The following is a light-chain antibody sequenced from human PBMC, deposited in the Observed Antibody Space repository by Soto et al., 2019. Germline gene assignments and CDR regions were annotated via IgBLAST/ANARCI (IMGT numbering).Light chain of an antibody. CDR3: LQYNNWPIT. CDR1: QSIRNN. V-gene: IGKV3-15*01. J-gene: IGKJ5*01. Sequence: EIVMTQSPATLSVSPGDGATLSCRASQSIRNNLAWYQQRPGQAPRLLIECASTRATGISARISGSGSGTEFTLTISSLQSEDSAIYYCLQYNNWPITFGQGTRLEIK. CDR2: CAS.